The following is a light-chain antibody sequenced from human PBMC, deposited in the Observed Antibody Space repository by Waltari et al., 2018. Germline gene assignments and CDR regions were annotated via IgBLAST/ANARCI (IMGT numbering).Light chain of an antibody. CDR1: SSDSGPYTL. J-gene: IGLJ3*02. Sequence: QSALTQPASVSGSPGQSLTISCTGTSSDSGPYTLFSWYQQHPGKAPKLMVYEDSRRPSGVSNRFSGSKSGNTASLAISGLQAEDEADYYCCSYATSTTWVFGGGTKLTVL. CDR2: EDS. CDR3: CSYATSTTWV. V-gene: IGLV2-23*01.